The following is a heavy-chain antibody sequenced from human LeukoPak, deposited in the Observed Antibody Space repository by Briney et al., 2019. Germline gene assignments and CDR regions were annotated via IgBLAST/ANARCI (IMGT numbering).Heavy chain of an antibody. CDR1: GFTFSSYG. V-gene: IGHV3-30*02. CDR2: IRYDGSNK. J-gene: IGHJ4*02. Sequence: GGSLRLSCAASGFTFSSYGMHWVRQAPGKGLEWVAFIRYDGSNKYYADSVKGRFTISRDNSKNTLYLQLNSLRAEDTAVYYCAKDAPLDFWSGYPDYWGQGTLVTVSS. CDR3: AKDAPLDFWSGYPDY. D-gene: IGHD3-3*01.